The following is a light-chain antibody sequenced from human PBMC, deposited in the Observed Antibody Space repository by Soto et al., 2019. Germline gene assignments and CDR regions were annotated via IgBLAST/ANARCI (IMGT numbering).Light chain of an antibody. CDR3: SSFTSRSTFNYV. J-gene: IGLJ1*01. V-gene: IGLV2-14*03. CDR2: DVS. Sequence: QSALTQPASVSGSPGQSITISCTGTSSDVGAYNYISWYQQYPGTAPKIMIYDVSSRPSGVSHRFSGSKSGNTASLTISGLQPEDEAEYYCSSFTSRSTFNYVFGTGTKVTVL. CDR1: SSDVGAYNY.